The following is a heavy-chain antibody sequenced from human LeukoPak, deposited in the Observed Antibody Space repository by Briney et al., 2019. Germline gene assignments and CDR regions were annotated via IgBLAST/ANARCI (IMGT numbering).Heavy chain of an antibody. Sequence: QPGGSLRLSCAASGFTISSYEMNWVRQAPGKGLEWVSYISSTSGSTIYYADSVKGRFTISRDNAKNSLYLQMNSLRAEDTAVYYCARAQQYCSSTSCPTLGLDYWGQGTLVTVSS. J-gene: IGHJ4*02. D-gene: IGHD2-2*01. V-gene: IGHV3-48*03. CDR2: ISSTSGSTI. CDR1: GFTISSYE. CDR3: ARAQQYCSSTSCPTLGLDY.